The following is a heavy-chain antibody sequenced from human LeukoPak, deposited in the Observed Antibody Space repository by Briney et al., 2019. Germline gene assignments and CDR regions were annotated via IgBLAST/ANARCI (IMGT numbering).Heavy chain of an antibody. V-gene: IGHV3-23*01. J-gene: IGHJ4*02. CDR2: ISGSGGST. CDR1: RFTFSSYA. D-gene: IGHD6-19*01. Sequence: PGGSLRLSCAASRFTFSSYAMSWVRQAPGKGLEWVSAISGSGGSTYYAVSVKGRFTISRDNSKNTLYLQINSLRAENTAVYYCAKGDSSSGWYGYDYWGQGTLVTVSS. CDR3: AKGDSSSGWYGYDY.